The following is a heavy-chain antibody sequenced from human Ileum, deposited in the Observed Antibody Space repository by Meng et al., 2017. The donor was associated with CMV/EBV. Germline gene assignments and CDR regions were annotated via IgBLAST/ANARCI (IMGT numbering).Heavy chain of an antibody. CDR2: IYWDDDK. V-gene: IGHV2-5*02. CDR1: GFSLSTTGVG. Sequence: QITLKESGPTLVKPTQTLTLTCTFSGFSLSTTGVGVGWIRQPPGKALEWLALIYWDDDKRYSPSLKSRLTITKDTSKNQAVLTMTNMDPVDTATYYCARNYYDSGPFQYWGQGTLVTVSS. J-gene: IGHJ4*01. CDR3: ARNYYDSGPFQY. D-gene: IGHD3-22*01.